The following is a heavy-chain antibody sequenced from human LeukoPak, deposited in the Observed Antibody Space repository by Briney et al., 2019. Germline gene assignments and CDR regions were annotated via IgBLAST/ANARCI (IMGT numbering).Heavy chain of an antibody. CDR2: ISSNGGST. CDR1: GFTFSSYA. J-gene: IGHJ4*02. CDR3: ARSAYGDPFDY. Sequence: GGSLRLSCAASGFTFSSYAVHWVRQAPGKGLEYVSAISSNGGSTYYANSVKGRFTISRDNSKNTLYLQMGSLRAEDMAVYYCARSAYGDPFDYWGQGTLVTVSS. D-gene: IGHD4-17*01. V-gene: IGHV3-64*01.